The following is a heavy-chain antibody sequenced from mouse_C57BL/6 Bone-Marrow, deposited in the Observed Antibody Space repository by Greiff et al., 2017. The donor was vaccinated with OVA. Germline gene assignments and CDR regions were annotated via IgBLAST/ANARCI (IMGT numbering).Heavy chain of an antibody. D-gene: IGHD4-1*01. Sequence: EVMLVESGGGLVKPGGSLKLSCAASGFTFSDYGMHWVRQAPEKGLEWVAYISSGSSTIYYADTVKGRFTISRDNAKNTLFLQMTSLRSEDTAMYYCANTGTGGAWFAYWGQGTLVTVSA. CDR1: GFTFSDYG. V-gene: IGHV5-17*01. CDR2: ISSGSSTI. CDR3: ANTGTGGAWFAY. J-gene: IGHJ3*01.